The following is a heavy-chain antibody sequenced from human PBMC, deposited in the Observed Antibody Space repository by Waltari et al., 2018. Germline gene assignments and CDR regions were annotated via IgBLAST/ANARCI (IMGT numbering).Heavy chain of an antibody. CDR2: IYTRGST. CDR3: ARAGHFWSGYYGGGYYFDY. V-gene: IGHV4-61*02. CDR1: GGSISSGSYY. Sequence: QVQLQESGPGLVKPSQTLSLTCTVSGGSISSGSYYWRWIRQPAGKGLEWIGRIYTRGSTDDNPARKSRVTRSVDTAKNQFSLKLGSVTAADTAVYYCARAGHFWSGYYGGGYYFDYWGQGTLVTVSS. J-gene: IGHJ4*02. D-gene: IGHD3-3*01.